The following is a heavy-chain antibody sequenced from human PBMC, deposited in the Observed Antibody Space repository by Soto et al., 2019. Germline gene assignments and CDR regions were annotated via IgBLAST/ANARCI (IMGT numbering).Heavy chain of an antibody. CDR2: IIPIFGTA. J-gene: IGHJ5*02. CDR1: GGTFSSYA. Sequence: GASVKVSCKASGGTFSSYAISWVRQAPGQGLEWMGGIIPIFGTANYAQKFQGRVTITADESTSTAYMELSSLRSEDTAVYYCARDLESVRRYYASIVHACGQRALVTVSA. D-gene: IGHD3-22*01. V-gene: IGHV1-69*13. CDR3: ARDLESVRRYYASIVHA.